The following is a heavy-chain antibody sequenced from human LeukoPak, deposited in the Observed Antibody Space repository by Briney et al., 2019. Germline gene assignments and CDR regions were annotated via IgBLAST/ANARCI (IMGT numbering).Heavy chain of an antibody. Sequence: GGSLRLSCAASGFTFSSYGMHWVRQTPGKGLEWVAIIWSDGSNKYYADSVKGRFTISRDNSKNTLYLQMNSLRAEDTAVYYCARGSGYGVLDYWGQGTLVTVSS. J-gene: IGHJ4*02. CDR3: ARGSGYGVLDY. CDR1: GFTFSSYG. V-gene: IGHV3-33*01. D-gene: IGHD6-25*01. CDR2: IWSDGSNK.